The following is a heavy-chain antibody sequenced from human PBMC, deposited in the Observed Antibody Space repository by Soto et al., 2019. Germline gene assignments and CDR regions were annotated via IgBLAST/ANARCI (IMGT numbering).Heavy chain of an antibody. J-gene: IGHJ4*02. CDR1: GGSISSGDYY. Sequence: QVQLQESGPGLVKPSQTLSLTCTVSGGSISSGDYYWSWIRQPPGKGLEWIGYIYNSGSTYYNPSDNRHVTIPIDKCKNQLSLEMPSVTAAGTAVYYCARGRYRWDLDFWGQGTLVTVSS. CDR3: ARGRYRWDLDF. D-gene: IGHD2-8*02. V-gene: IGHV4-30-4*01. CDR2: IYNSGST.